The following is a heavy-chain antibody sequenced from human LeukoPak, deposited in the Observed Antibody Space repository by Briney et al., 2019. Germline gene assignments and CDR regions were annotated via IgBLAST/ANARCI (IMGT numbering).Heavy chain of an antibody. V-gene: IGHV4-59*12. CDR1: GGSISSYY. Sequence: SETLSLTCTVSGGSISSYYWSWIRQPPGKGLEWIGYIYYSGSTNYNPSLKSRVTISVDTSKNQFSLKLSSVTAADTAVYYCAASGSSSHYYYYYMDVWGKGTTVTVSS. CDR2: IYYSGST. D-gene: IGHD1-26*01. J-gene: IGHJ6*03. CDR3: AASGSSSHYYYYYMDV.